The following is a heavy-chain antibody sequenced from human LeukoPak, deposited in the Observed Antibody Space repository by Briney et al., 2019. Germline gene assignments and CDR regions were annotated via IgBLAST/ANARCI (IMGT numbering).Heavy chain of an antibody. J-gene: IGHJ4*02. Sequence: PGGSLRLSCAASGFTFSSYSMNWVRQAPGKGLEWVSYISSSSSTIYYADSVKGRFTISRDNAKNSLYLQMNSLRAEDTAVYYCARSVPAAAMNFDFWGQGTLVTVSS. CDR3: ARSVPAAAMNFDF. CDR1: GFTFSSYS. D-gene: IGHD2-2*01. CDR2: ISSSSSTI. V-gene: IGHV3-48*01.